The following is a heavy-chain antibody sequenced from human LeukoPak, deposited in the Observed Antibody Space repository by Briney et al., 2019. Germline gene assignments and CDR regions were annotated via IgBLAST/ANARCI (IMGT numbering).Heavy chain of an antibody. J-gene: IGHJ4*02. Sequence: GGSLRLSCAASGFEFRVHGMHWVRQAPGKGLEWVAVIWYDGVTDYHADSVEGRFTISRDNSKDTLYLQMNSLRAEDTAIYYCARPFGGSYYFDHWGQGTLVTVSS. CDR1: GFEFRVHG. D-gene: IGHD4-23*01. V-gene: IGHV3-33*01. CDR2: IWYDGVTD. CDR3: ARPFGGSYYFDH.